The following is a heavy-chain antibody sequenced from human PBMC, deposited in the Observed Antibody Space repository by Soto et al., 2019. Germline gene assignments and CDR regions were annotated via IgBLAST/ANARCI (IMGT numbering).Heavy chain of an antibody. CDR3: ARDRKIAARLFDY. CDR1: GFTFSSYS. Sequence: EVQLVESGGGLVKPGGSLRLSCAASGFTFSSYSMNWVRQAPGKGLEWVSSISSSSYIYYADSVKGRFTISRDNAKNSLYLQMNSLRAEDTAVYYCARDRKIAARLFDYWGQGTLVTVSS. CDR2: ISSSSYI. V-gene: IGHV3-21*01. D-gene: IGHD6-6*01. J-gene: IGHJ4*02.